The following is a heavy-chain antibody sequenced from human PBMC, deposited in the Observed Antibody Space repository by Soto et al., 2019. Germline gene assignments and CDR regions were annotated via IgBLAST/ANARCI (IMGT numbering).Heavy chain of an antibody. D-gene: IGHD6-13*01. Sequence: ASETLSLTCTVSGGSIRTGGYSWSWIRQPPEKGLEWIGNTYHSGNPYYNPSLKSRVTISVDGSKNQFSLKLSSVTAADTAVYYCARGGGSPYHNHEFDFWGQGTLVTVSS. J-gene: IGHJ4*02. CDR3: ARGGGSPYHNHEFDF. CDR2: TYHSGNP. V-gene: IGHV4-30-2*01. CDR1: GGSIRTGGYS.